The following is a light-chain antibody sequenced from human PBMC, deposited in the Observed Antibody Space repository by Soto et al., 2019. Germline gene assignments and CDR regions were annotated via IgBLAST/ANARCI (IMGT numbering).Light chain of an antibody. CDR2: DNN. V-gene: IGLV1-51*01. CDR3: GTWHSRPSAPYV. J-gene: IGLJ1*01. CDR1: SSNIGDNY. Sequence: QSVLTQPPSVSAAPGQKVTISCSGSSSNIGDNYVSWYVQFPGTAPKLLIYDNNKRPSGIPDRFSGSKSGTSATLVITGLQTGDEADYYCGTWHSRPSAPYVFGTGTKLTVL.